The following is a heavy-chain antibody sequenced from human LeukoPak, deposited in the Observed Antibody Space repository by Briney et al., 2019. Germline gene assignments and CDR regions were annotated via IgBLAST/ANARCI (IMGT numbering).Heavy chain of an antibody. D-gene: IGHD5-18*01. Sequence: PSETLSLTCTVSGGSISSYCWSWIRQPPGKGLEWIGYISYSGSTNYNTSLKSRVTISVDTPKNQFSLTLSSVTAADTAVYYCARAPGGYSYGALFYFDCWGQGTLVTVSS. CDR1: GGSISSYC. CDR2: ISYSGST. CDR3: ARAPGGYSYGALFYFDC. V-gene: IGHV4-59*01. J-gene: IGHJ4*02.